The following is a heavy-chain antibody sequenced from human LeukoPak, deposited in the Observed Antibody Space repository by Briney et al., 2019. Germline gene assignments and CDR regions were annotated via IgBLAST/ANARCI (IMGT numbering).Heavy chain of an antibody. J-gene: IGHJ5*02. D-gene: IGHD2-2*02. Sequence: SETLSLTCTVSGGSMSNYWWNWIRQPPGKGLEWIGYIYYDGSTYYNPALNSRVTISIDTSKNQFSLKLNSETAADTAVYYCARRLCSSLTCNIGPSGNWLDPWGQGTLVTVSS. CDR3: ARRLCSSLTCNIGPSGNWLDP. CDR1: GGSMSNYW. CDR2: IYYDGST. V-gene: IGHV4-59*08.